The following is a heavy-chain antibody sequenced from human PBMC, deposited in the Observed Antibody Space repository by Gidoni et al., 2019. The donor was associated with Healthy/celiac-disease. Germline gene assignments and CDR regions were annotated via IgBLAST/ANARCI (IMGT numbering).Heavy chain of an antibody. CDR1: GFTFSSYG. V-gene: IGHV3-30*18. CDR2: ISYDGSNK. J-gene: IGHJ4*02. Sequence: QVQLVESGGGVVQPGRSLRLSCAASGFTFSSYGMHWVRQAPGKGLEWVAVISYDGSNKYYADSVKGRFTISRDNSKNTLYLQMNSLRAEDTAVYYCAKGDRAYCGGDCSTDFDYWGQGTLVTVSS. CDR3: AKGDRAYCGGDCSTDFDY. D-gene: IGHD2-21*02.